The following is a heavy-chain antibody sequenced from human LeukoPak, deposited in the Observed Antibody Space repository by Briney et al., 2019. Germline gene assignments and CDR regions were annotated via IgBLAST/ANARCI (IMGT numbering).Heavy chain of an antibody. J-gene: IGHJ4*02. Sequence: PSQTLSLTCTVSGGSISSGGYYWSWIRQPLGKGLEWIGYIYYSGSTKYNPSLKSRVTISVDTSKNQFSLELSAVTAADTAVYYCARVVDHGYSDYWGLGTLVTVSS. CDR1: GGSISSGGYY. V-gene: IGHV4-61*08. CDR3: ARVVDHGYSDY. CDR2: IYYSGST. D-gene: IGHD5-24*01.